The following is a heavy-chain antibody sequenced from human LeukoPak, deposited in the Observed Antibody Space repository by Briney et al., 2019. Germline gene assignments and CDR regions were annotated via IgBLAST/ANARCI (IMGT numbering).Heavy chain of an antibody. Sequence: ASVKVSCKASGYTFTGYYMHWVRQAPGQGLEWMGWINPNSGGTNYAQKFQGWVTMTRDTSISTACMELSRLRSDDTAVYYCATAVAGWDYFDYWGQGTLVTVSS. V-gene: IGHV1-2*04. CDR1: GYTFTGYY. J-gene: IGHJ4*02. CDR2: INPNSGGT. CDR3: ATAVAGWDYFDY. D-gene: IGHD6-19*01.